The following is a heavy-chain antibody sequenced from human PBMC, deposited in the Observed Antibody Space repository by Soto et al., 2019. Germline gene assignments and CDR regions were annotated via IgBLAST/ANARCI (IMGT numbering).Heavy chain of an antibody. D-gene: IGHD6-13*01. Sequence: SETLSLTCAVSGDSISSDKWWSWVRQPPGKGLEWIGEIHHSGNSNYNPSLKSRVIISVDKSKNQFSLKLSSVTDADTAVYYCARGGRQQQRDYWGQGTLVTV. CDR1: GDSISSDKW. V-gene: IGHV4-4*02. J-gene: IGHJ4*02. CDR3: ARGGRQQQRDY. CDR2: IHHSGNS.